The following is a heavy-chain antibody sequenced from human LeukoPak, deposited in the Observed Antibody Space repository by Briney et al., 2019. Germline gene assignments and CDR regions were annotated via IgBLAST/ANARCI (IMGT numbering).Heavy chain of an antibody. CDR3: ARVFYGSGKRFVDF. Sequence: SETLSLTCTVSGGSISSYYWSWIRQPPGKGLEWIGYIYYTGSTYYNPSLKSRVTISVDTSKNQFSLKLTSVTAADTAVYYCARVFYGSGKRFVDFWGQGTLVTVSS. D-gene: IGHD3-10*01. J-gene: IGHJ4*02. V-gene: IGHV4-59*12. CDR2: IYYTGST. CDR1: GGSISSYY.